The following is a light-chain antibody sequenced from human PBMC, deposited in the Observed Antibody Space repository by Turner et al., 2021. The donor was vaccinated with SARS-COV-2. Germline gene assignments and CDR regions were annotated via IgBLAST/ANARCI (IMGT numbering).Light chain of an antibody. J-gene: IGKJ2*01. CDR3: QQFDSLPYT. CDR1: QDISTH. CDR2: DAS. Sequence: DIQMTKSPSSLSASVGDRVTITCQASQDISTHLNWYQQTPGKAPNLLIYDASNLQIGVPSRFSGSRSGTDFTFTISSLQPEDIATYHCQQFDSLPYTFGQGTKLEIK. V-gene: IGKV1-33*01.